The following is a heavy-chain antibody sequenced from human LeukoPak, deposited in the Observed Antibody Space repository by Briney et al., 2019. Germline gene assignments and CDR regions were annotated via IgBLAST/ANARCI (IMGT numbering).Heavy chain of an antibody. CDR2: ISAYNDNT. J-gene: IGHJ4*02. CDR3: ARDQADSSGYYGGDY. Sequence: ASVKVSCKASGYTFTSYVISWVRQAPGQGLEWMGRISAYNDNTNYAQKLQGRVTMTTDTSTSTAFMELRSLRSDDTAVYYCARDQADSSGYYGGDYWGQGTLVTVSS. CDR1: GYTFTSYV. V-gene: IGHV1-18*01. D-gene: IGHD3-22*01.